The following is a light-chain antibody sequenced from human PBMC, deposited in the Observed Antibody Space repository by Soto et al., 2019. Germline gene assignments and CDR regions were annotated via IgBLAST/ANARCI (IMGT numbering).Light chain of an antibody. V-gene: IGLV2-14*01. CDR1: SSDVGGYNY. CDR3: SSYTRSSTVV. Sequence: QSMLTQPASVSGSPGQSITISCTGTSSDVGGYNYVSWYQQHPGKAPKLMIYDVSNRPSGVSNRFSGSKSGNTASLTISGLQAEDEADYYCSSYTRSSTVVFGGGTKLTVL. J-gene: IGLJ2*01. CDR2: DVS.